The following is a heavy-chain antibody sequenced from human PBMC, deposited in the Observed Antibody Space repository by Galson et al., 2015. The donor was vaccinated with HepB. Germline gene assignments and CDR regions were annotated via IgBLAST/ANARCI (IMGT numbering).Heavy chain of an antibody. CDR3: TTDIRQWLEIDY. CDR2: IKSKTDGGTT. D-gene: IGHD6-19*01. Sequence: SLRLSCAASGFTFSNAWMNWVRQAPGKGLEWVGRIKSKTDGGTTDCAAPVKGRFTISRDDSKNTLYLQMHSLKTEDTAVYYCTTDIRQWLEIDYWAREPWSPSPQ. V-gene: IGHV3-15*07. J-gene: IGHJ4*02. CDR1: GFTFSNAW.